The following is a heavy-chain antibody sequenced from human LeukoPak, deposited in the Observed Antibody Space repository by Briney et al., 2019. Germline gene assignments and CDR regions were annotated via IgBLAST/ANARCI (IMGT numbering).Heavy chain of an antibody. V-gene: IGHV1-8*01. CDR2: MNPNSGNT. D-gene: IGHD1-26*01. J-gene: IGHJ4*02. CDR1: GYTFTSYD. CDR3: ARISGSSDY. Sequence: ASVKVSCKGSGYTFTSYDINWVGQASGQGLEWMGWMNPNSGNTGYAQQFQGRVTMTRNTSISTAYMELSSLRSEDTAVYYCARISGSSDYWGQGTLVTVSS.